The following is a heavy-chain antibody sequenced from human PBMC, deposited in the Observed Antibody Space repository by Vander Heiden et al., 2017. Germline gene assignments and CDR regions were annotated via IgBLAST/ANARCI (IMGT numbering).Heavy chain of an antibody. D-gene: IGHD5-18*01. CDR1: GFTFSSYA. V-gene: IGHV3-30*01. CDR3: AREKGTAIEGAFDI. CDR2: ISYDGSNK. Sequence: QVQLVESGGGVVQPGRSLRLSCAASGFTFSSYAMHGVRQAPGKGLEWVAVISYDGSNKYYADSVKGQFTISRDNSKNTLYLQMNSLRAEDTAVYYCAREKGTAIEGAFDIWGQGTMVTVSS. J-gene: IGHJ3*02.